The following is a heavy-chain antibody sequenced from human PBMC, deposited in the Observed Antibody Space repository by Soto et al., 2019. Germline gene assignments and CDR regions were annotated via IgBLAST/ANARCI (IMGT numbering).Heavy chain of an antibody. CDR1: GFTFSNYW. J-gene: IGHJ4*02. CDR3: ARLITPRVVDS. D-gene: IGHD1-20*01. V-gene: IGHV3-7*05. Sequence: EVQLVESGGGLVQPGGSLRLSCAASGFTFSNYWMSWVRQAPGKGLEWVANMKQDGSEKDYVGSVKGRFTISRDNAKNSLYLQMKSLTTEDPAVYYCARLITPRVVDSWGQGTLVTVSS. CDR2: MKQDGSEK.